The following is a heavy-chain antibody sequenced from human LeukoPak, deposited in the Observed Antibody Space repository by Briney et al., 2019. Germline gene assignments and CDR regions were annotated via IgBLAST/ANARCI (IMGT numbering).Heavy chain of an antibody. J-gene: IGHJ4*02. D-gene: IGHD3-22*01. CDR2: ISGSGGST. CDR1: GFTFSSYA. Sequence: GGSLRLSCAASGFTFSSYAMIWVRQAPGKGLERVSAISGSGGSTYYADSVKGRFTISRDNSKNTLYLQMNSLRAEDTAVYYCATPAANYYDSSGYYTERDYWGQGTLVTVSS. V-gene: IGHV3-23*01. CDR3: ATPAANYYDSSGYYTERDY.